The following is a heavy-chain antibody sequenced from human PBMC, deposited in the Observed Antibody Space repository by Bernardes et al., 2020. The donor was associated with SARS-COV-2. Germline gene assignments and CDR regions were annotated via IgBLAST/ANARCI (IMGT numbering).Heavy chain of an antibody. J-gene: IGHJ3*02. CDR1: GYIFTNYY. D-gene: IGHD3-16*02. CDR3: TSEMISFGGVIASLDAFHI. V-gene: IGHV1-2*02. CDR2: INPNSGGT. Sequence: ASVKVSCKASGYIFTNYYVHWVRQAPGQGLEWMGWINPNSGGTNYAQKFQGRVTMTRDTAITTAYMEMSRLKSDDTAVYYCTSEMISFGGVIASLDAFHIWGQGTMVTVSS.